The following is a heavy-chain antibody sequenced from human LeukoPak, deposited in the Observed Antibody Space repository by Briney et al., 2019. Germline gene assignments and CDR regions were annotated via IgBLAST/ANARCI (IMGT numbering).Heavy chain of an antibody. Sequence: GASVKVSCKASGYTFTGYFIHWVRQAPGQGLEWMGWINPNSGGTNYAQNFQGRVTMTRDTSISTVYMELSRLKSDDTAVYYCARLSSSWSTCFDYWGQGTLVTVSS. CDR3: ARLSSSWSTCFDY. V-gene: IGHV1-2*02. J-gene: IGHJ4*02. D-gene: IGHD6-13*01. CDR2: INPNSGGT. CDR1: GYTFTGYF.